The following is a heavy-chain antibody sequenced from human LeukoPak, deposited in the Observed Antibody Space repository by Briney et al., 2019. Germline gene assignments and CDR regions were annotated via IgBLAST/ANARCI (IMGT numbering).Heavy chain of an antibody. V-gene: IGHV3-7*03. J-gene: IGHJ4*02. CDR2: INQGGSEK. Sequence: GGSLRLSCAASGFTFSNYWMSWVRQAPGKGLEWVANINQGGSEKYYADSVMGRLTISRDNAKNSVYLQMTGLKAEDTAVYYCARTKGYIEYYFDYWGQGTLVTVSS. D-gene: IGHD5-24*01. CDR1: GFTFSNYW. CDR3: ARTKGYIEYYFDY.